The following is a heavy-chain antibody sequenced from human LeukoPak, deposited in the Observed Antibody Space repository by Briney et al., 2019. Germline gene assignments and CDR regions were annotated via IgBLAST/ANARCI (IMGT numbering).Heavy chain of an antibody. CDR1: GNTFANYY. CDR2: INPDGIST. Sequence: ASRKDSWKASGNTFANYYVHWVRQAPEKGLEWLGLINPDGISTNYAQRSQGRVTMTRDTSTGTVYMELSSLISDDTALYYCVREFRGGYFDYWGQGTLVTVSS. D-gene: IGHD3-10*01. V-gene: IGHV1-46*01. J-gene: IGHJ4*02. CDR3: VREFRGGYFDY.